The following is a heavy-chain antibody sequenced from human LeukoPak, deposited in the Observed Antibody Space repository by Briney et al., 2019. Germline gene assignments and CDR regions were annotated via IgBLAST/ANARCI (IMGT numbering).Heavy chain of an antibody. V-gene: IGHV3-23*01. CDR3: AKEAVDYDILTGYYTTGYFDY. D-gene: IGHD3-9*01. Sequence: GGSLRLSCAASGFTFSSYAMSWVRQAPGMGLEWVSGISGSGGNTYYADSVKGRFTISRDNSKNTLYLQMSSLRAEDTAVYYCAKEAVDYDILTGYYTTGYFDYWGQGTLVTVSS. CDR1: GFTFSSYA. J-gene: IGHJ4*02. CDR2: ISGSGGNT.